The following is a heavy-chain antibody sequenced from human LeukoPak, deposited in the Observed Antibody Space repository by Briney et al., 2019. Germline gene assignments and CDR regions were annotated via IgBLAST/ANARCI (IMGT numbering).Heavy chain of an antibody. Sequence: GGSLRLSCAASGFTFSIYGMHWVRQAPGKGLEWVAVISYDGTNKYYADSVKGRFTISRDNSKNTLYLQMNSLRAEDTAVYYCAKDQGFWCSGGSCYFDYWGQGTLVTVSS. CDR3: AKDQGFWCSGGSCYFDY. CDR1: GFTFSIYG. CDR2: ISYDGTNK. D-gene: IGHD2-15*01. V-gene: IGHV3-30*18. J-gene: IGHJ4*02.